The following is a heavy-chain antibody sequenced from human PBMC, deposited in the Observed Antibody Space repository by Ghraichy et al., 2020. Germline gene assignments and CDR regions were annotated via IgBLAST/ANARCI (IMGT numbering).Heavy chain of an antibody. CDR1: GGSISSAGYS. CDR2: IYHSGST. D-gene: IGHD6-19*01. Sequence: SETLSLTCAVSGGSISSAGYSWSWIRQPPGKGLEWIGYIYHSGSTYYNPSLKSRVTISVDRSKNQFSLKLSSVTAADTAVYYCARYTSGWYYFDYWGQGTLVTVSS. CDR3: ARYTSGWYYFDY. J-gene: IGHJ4*02. V-gene: IGHV4-30-2*01.